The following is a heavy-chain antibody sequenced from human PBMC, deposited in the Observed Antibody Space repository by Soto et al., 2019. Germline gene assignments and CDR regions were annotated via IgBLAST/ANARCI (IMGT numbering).Heavy chain of an antibody. CDR3: AHNKVSASSYDY. CDR2: IYWDDDK. Sequence: QITLKESGPTLVKPTQPLTLTCTFSGFSLSTSGVGVGWIRQPPGKALEWLVLIYWDDDKRYSPSLKSRLTITKDTSKNQVVLTMTNMDPVDTATYYYAHNKVSASSYDYWGQGTLVTVSS. D-gene: IGHD6-6*01. CDR1: GFSLSTSGVG. J-gene: IGHJ4*02. V-gene: IGHV2-5*02.